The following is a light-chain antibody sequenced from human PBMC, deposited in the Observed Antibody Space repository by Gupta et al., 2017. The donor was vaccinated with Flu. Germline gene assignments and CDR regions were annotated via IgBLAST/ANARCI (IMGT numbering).Light chain of an antibody. Sequence: ILMTQSPSSLSASVRDRVMITCRASQPIGTDLVWYQQRPGEAPKRLIFDASTLQSGVPSRFSGAGGGTTFALTISSMQPEDFATYYCRQHNLYPWTFGQGTTV. CDR1: QPIGTD. J-gene: IGKJ1*01. CDR2: DAS. CDR3: RQHNLYPWT. V-gene: IGKV1-17*01.